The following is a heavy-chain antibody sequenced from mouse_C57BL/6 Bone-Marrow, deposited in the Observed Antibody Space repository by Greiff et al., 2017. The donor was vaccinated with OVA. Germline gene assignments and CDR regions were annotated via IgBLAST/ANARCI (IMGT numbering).Heavy chain of an antibody. J-gene: IGHJ2*01. D-gene: IGHD1-1*01. CDR1: GYTFTSYW. CDR3: ARPVVAEGFDY. Sequence: QVQLQQPGAELVKPGASVKLSCKASGYTFTSYWMHWVKQRPGQGLEWIGMIHPNSGSTTYNAKFKSKATLTVDKSSSTAYMQLSSLTSEDSAVYYGARPVVAEGFDYWGQGTTLTVSS. CDR2: IHPNSGST. V-gene: IGHV1-64*01.